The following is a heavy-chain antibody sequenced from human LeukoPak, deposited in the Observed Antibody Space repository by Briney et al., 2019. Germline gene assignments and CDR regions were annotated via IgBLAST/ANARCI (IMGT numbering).Heavy chain of an antibody. Sequence: QPGGSLRLSCAASGFTFSNYGMHWVRQAPGKGLEWVAIIWYDGSNKYYADSVKGRFTISRDNSKNTLYLQMNSLRAEDTAVYYCAKDFIYGYNPTYYFDYWGQGTLVTVSS. CDR1: GFTFSNYG. CDR2: IWYDGSNK. D-gene: IGHD5-24*01. V-gene: IGHV3-33*06. CDR3: AKDFIYGYNPTYYFDY. J-gene: IGHJ4*02.